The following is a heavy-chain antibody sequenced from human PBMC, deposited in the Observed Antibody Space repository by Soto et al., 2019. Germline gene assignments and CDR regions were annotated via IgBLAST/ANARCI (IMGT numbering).Heavy chain of an antibody. CDR3: ARQLYSSSWYPSLIMIWFDP. Sequence: QLQLQESGPGLVKPSETLSLTCTVSGGSISSSSYYWGWIRQPPGKGLEWIGSIYYSGSTYYNPSLKSRVTLSVDTSKNQFSLKLSSVTAADTAVYYCARQLYSSSWYPSLIMIWFDPWGQGTLVTVSS. V-gene: IGHV4-39*01. CDR1: GGSISSSSYY. J-gene: IGHJ5*02. D-gene: IGHD6-13*01. CDR2: IYYSGST.